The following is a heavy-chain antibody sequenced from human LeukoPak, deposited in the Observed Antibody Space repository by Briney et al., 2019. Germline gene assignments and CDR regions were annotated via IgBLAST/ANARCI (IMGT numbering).Heavy chain of an antibody. CDR1: GVSISSGGYY. Sequence: SQTLSLTCTVSGVSISSGGYYWRWLRQHPGRGLEWIGYIYYSGSTYYNPSLKSRVTISADTSKNHFSLTLSSVTAADTAVYYCARARSAAGNFDYWGQGTLVTVSS. CDR2: IYYSGST. D-gene: IGHD6-13*01. V-gene: IGHV4-31*03. J-gene: IGHJ4*02. CDR3: ARARSAAGNFDY.